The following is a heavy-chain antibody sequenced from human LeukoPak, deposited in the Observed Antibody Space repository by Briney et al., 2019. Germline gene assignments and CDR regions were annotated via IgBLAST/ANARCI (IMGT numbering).Heavy chain of an antibody. V-gene: IGHV3-30*04. J-gene: IGHJ4*02. CDR1: AFSFSAYT. CDR2: ILFDGSDT. D-gene: IGHD6-19*01. CDR3: AGDGDSNGSYYFDS. Sequence: GGSLRLSCAASAFSFSAYTMHWVRQAPGKGLEWVATILFDGSDTSYADSVKGRFTISRDNPKNSLYLQMNSLRAEDTAIYYCAGDGDSNGSYYFDSWGQGTLVTVSS.